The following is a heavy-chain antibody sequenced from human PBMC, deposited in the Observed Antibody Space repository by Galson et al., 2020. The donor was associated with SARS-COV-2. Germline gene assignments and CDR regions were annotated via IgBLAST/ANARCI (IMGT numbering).Heavy chain of an antibody. CDR3: ATDLRLGELSPLYY. CDR1: GFTFSSYG. D-gene: IGHD3-16*02. CDR2: IWYDGSNK. V-gene: IGHV3-33*01. J-gene: IGHJ4*02. Sequence: QAGGSLRLSCAASGFTFSSYGMHWVRQAPGKGLEWVAVIWYDGSNKYYADSVKGRFTISRDNSKNTLYLQMNSLRAEDTAVYYCATDLRLGELSPLYYWGQGTLVTVSS.